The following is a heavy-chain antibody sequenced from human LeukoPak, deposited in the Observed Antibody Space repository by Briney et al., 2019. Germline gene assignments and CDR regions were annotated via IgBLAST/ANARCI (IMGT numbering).Heavy chain of an antibody. V-gene: IGHV1-8*01. CDR2: MNPNSGNT. CDR3: ARASSWDTAPFDY. J-gene: IGHJ4*02. Sequence: ASVKVSCKASGYTFTSYDINWVRQATGQGLEWMGWMNPNSGNTGYAQKFQGRVTMTRNTSISTAYMELSSLRSEGTAVYYCARASSWDTAPFDYWGQGTLVTVSS. D-gene: IGHD6-13*01. CDR1: GYTFTSYD.